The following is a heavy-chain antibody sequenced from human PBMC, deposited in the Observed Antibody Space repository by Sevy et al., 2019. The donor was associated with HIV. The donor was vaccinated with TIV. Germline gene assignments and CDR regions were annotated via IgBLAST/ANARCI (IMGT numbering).Heavy chain of an antibody. Sequence: ASVKVSCEASGYTFTSYDINWVRQATGQGLEWMGWMSPKSGATGFAQKFQGRVTMTRNASISTAYMGLSSLTYEDTAVYYCASGGNGDCWSYEYYYYGMDVWGQGTAVTVSS. CDR2: MSPKSGAT. D-gene: IGHD3-3*01. V-gene: IGHV1-8*01. CDR1: GYTFTSYD. CDR3: ASGGNGDCWSYEYYYYGMDV. J-gene: IGHJ6*02.